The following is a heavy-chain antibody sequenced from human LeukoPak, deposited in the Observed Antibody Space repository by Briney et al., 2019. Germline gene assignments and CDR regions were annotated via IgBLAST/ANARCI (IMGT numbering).Heavy chain of an antibody. CDR2: ISAYNGKT. J-gene: IGHJ4*02. CDR3: ARLSVDHWLVPTFDY. CDR1: GYTFTSHG. V-gene: IGHV1-18*01. D-gene: IGHD6-19*01. Sequence: ASVKVSCKASGYTFTSHGISWVRQAPGQGLEWMGWISAYNGKTNSAQKLQGRVTMTTDTSTRTAYMELRSLRSDDTAVYYCARLSVDHWLVPTFDYWGQRTLVTVSS.